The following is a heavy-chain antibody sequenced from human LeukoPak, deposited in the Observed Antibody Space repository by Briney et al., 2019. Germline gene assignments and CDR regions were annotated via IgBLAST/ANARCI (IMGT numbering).Heavy chain of an antibody. D-gene: IGHD6-19*01. CDR2: ISSNGGST. Sequence: PGGSLRLSCAASGFTFSSYAMHWVRQAPGKGLEYVSAISSNGGSTYYANSVKGRFTISRDNAKNSLYLQMNSLRAEDTALYYCAKSVAGLLAHFDYWGQGTLVTVSS. J-gene: IGHJ4*02. V-gene: IGHV3-64*01. CDR3: AKSVAGLLAHFDY. CDR1: GFTFSSYA.